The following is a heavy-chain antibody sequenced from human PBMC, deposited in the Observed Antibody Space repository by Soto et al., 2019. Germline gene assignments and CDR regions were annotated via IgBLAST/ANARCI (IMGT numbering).Heavy chain of an antibody. CDR1: GYTFTNYA. J-gene: IGHJ4*02. V-gene: IGHV1-3*05. CDR3: ARVSGYYLPDY. Sequence: HVQLVQSGAEEKKPGASVKVSCKASGYTFTNYATHWVRQAPGQRLEWMGWINAGNGNTKYSQKFQGRVTITRDTSASTPYMELSSLRSEDTAVYYCARVSGYYLPDYWGQGTLVTVSS. D-gene: IGHD5-12*01. CDR2: INAGNGNT.